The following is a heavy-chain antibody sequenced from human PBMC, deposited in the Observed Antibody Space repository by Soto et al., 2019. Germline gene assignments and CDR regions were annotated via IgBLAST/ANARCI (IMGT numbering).Heavy chain of an antibody. V-gene: IGHV1-69*13. CDR1: GGTFSSYA. CDR2: IIPIFGTA. CDR3: AREYSHCSSTSCYDYNWFDP. D-gene: IGHD2-2*01. Sequence: GASVKVSCKASGGTFSSYAISWVRQAPGQGLEWMGGIIPIFGTANYAQKFQGRVTITADESTSTAYMELSSLRSEDTAVYYCAREYSHCSSTSCYDYNWFDPWGQGTLVNVSS. J-gene: IGHJ5*02.